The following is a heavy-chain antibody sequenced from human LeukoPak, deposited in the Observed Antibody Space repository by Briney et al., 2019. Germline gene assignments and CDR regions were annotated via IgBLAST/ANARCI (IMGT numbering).Heavy chain of an antibody. J-gene: IGHJ4*02. CDR3: ARKRFGELFEYYFDY. Sequence: PGRSLRLSCAASGFTFSSYAMRWVRQAPGKGLEWVAVISYDGSNKYYADSVKGRFTISKDNSKNTLYLQMNSLRAEDTAVYYCARKRFGELFEYYFDYWGQGTLVTVSS. V-gene: IGHV3-30-3*01. CDR2: ISYDGSNK. CDR1: GFTFSSYA. D-gene: IGHD3-10*01.